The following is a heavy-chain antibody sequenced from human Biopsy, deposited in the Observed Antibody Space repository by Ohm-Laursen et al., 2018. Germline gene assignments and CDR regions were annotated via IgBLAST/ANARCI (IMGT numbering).Heavy chain of an antibody. J-gene: IGHJ4*02. CDR3: ARLTGDPSY. CDR2: IYYTGHT. Sequence: GTLSLTCTVSGGSIKSYYWNWIRQSPGKRLEWIGFIYYTGHTNYNPSLKSRATISVDTSKNQFSLKVISVTAADTAVYYCARLTGDPSYWGQGILVTVSS. CDR1: GGSIKSYY. V-gene: IGHV4-59*01. D-gene: IGHD7-27*01.